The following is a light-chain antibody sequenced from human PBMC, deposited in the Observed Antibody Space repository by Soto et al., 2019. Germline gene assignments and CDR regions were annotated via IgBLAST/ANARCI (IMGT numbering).Light chain of an antibody. CDR2: SNN. CDR1: SSNVGSNS. J-gene: IGLJ1*01. V-gene: IGLV1-44*01. CDR3: AAWDDSLSAYV. Sequence: QSVLTQPPSASGAPGQRVIVSCSGGSSNVGSNSVNWYQQLPGSAPKLLIFSNNQRPSGVPDRLSGSKSGTSASLAIGGLQSGDEADYYCAAWDDSLSAYVFGTGTKLTVL.